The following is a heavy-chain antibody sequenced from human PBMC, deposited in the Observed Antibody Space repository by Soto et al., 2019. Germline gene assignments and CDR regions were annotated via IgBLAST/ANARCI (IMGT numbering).Heavy chain of an antibody. CDR2: ISYDGSNK. CDR3: ARGGQQLVLHRYYYYGMDV. J-gene: IGHJ6*02. CDR1: GFTFSSYA. D-gene: IGHD6-13*01. V-gene: IGHV3-30-3*01. Sequence: QVQLVESGGGVVQPGRSLRLSCAASGFTFSSYAMHWVRQAPGKGLEWVAVISYDGSNKYYADSVKGRFTISRDNSKNTLYLQMNSLRAEDTAVYYCARGGQQLVLHRYYYYGMDVWGQGTMVTVSS.